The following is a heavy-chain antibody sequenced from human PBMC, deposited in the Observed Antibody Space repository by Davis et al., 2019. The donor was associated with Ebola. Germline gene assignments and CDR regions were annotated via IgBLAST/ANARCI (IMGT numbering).Heavy chain of an antibody. Sequence: GESLKISCVGSGFSFGSYAMSRVRQAPGQGLEWVSAIRGASEMTYHAVSVKGRFTISRDNYRNTLYLQMVSLRAEDTALYYCARESPYTSPRLYYFQNWGQGTLLSVSS. D-gene: IGHD2-2*02. CDR2: IRGASEMT. J-gene: IGHJ4*02. CDR3: ARESPYTSPRLYYFQN. V-gene: IGHV3-23*01. CDR1: GFSFGSYA.